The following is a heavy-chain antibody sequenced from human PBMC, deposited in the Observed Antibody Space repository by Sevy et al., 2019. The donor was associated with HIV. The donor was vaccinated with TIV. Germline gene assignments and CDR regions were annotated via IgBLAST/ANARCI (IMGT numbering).Heavy chain of an antibody. D-gene: IGHD5-18*01. CDR3: ARGKSGYGYALNY. V-gene: IGHV3-66*01. CDR2: IHSDDTT. Sequence: GGSLRLSCAASGFTVNSNYMTWVRQAPGKGLEGVSVIHSDDTTYHADSVKDRLTISRDNFKNTLYLHMRSLRAEDTAVYYCARGKSGYGYALNYWGQGTLVTVSS. CDR1: GFTVNSNY. J-gene: IGHJ4*02.